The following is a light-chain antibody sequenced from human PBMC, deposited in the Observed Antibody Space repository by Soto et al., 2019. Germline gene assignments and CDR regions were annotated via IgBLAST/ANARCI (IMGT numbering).Light chain of an antibody. CDR2: DVT. Sequence: QSALTQPASVSGSPGQSITISCTGTSSDVGSYNYVSWYQQHPGKAPKLMIYDVTNRPSGVSNRFSGSKSGNTASLTISGLQAEDEADYYRSSYTSSSTYVFGTGTKVTVL. CDR3: SSYTSSSTYV. CDR1: SSDVGSYNY. V-gene: IGLV2-14*01. J-gene: IGLJ1*01.